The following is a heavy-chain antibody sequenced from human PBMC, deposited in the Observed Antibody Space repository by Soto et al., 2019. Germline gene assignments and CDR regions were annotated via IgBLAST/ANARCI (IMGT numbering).Heavy chain of an antibody. Sequence: EVQLVESGGGLVKPGESLRLSCEASGFSFTSFTMNWVRQAPGKGLEWVSSIDTSGTYIFYADSVTGRFTISRDNAKKSVYLQMHSLRADDTAVYYCARETESYSWNDRLMDVWGQGTTVTVSS. CDR2: IDTSGTYI. V-gene: IGHV3-21*02. D-gene: IGHD1-20*01. J-gene: IGHJ6*02. CDR1: GFSFTSFT. CDR3: ARETESYSWNDRLMDV.